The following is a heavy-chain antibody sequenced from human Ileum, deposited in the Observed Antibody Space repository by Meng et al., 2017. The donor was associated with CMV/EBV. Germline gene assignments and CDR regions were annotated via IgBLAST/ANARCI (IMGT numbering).Heavy chain of an antibody. J-gene: IGHJ4*02. Sequence: GPDFVWPPGTLSVTCPISVRSVISFSWTWSRQPAGKGLEWVERIYTSGSSNYNSSLKSRVTMSVDTSKNQFSMKLNSVTAADTAVYYCAREGPTDWGRALDYWGQGTLVTVSS. CDR1: VRSVISFS. D-gene: IGHD7-27*01. V-gene: IGHV4-4*07. CDR3: AREGPTDWGRALDY. CDR2: IYTSGSS.